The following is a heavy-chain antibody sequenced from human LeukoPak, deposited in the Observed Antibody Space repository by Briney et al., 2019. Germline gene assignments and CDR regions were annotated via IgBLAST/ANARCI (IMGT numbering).Heavy chain of an antibody. CDR1: GYTFISYA. CDR2: INVINGNT. J-gene: IGHJ4*02. V-gene: IGHV1-3*03. D-gene: IGHD3-3*01. CDR3: AGERSGWYYDY. Sequence: GASVKVSCKASGYTFISYAMHWVRQAPGQRLEWMGWINVINGNTKYSQEFQGRVTITRDTSASTAYMEPSSLRSEDMAVYYCAGERSGWYYDYWGQGTLVTVSS.